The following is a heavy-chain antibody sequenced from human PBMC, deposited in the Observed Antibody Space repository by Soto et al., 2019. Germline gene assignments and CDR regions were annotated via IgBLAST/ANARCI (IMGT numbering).Heavy chain of an antibody. D-gene: IGHD6-13*01. J-gene: IGHJ3*02. Sequence: GESRKISCKVSVYSFTSYWIGLVRQMPGKGLEWMGIIYPGDSDTRYSPSFQGQVTISADKSISTAYLQWSSLKASDTAMYYCSVNGYSILSDAFDIWGQGTMVTVSS. CDR2: IYPGDSDT. V-gene: IGHV5-51*01. CDR1: VYSFTSYW. CDR3: SVNGYSILSDAFDI.